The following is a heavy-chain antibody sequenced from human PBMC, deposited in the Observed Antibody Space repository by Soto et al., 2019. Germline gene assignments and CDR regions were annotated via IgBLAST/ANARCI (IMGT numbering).Heavy chain of an antibody. J-gene: IGHJ4*02. Sequence: GESLKISCEAFGYTFTSYWIGWARQMPGKGLEWMGFIYPGDSETRYRPSLEGQVTISVDKSIRTAYLQWRSLEASDTAMYYCARLDGDSFVGYYFDYWGQGTLVTVSS. V-gene: IGHV5-51*01. CDR2: IYPGDSET. CDR1: GYTFTSYW. D-gene: IGHD4-17*01. CDR3: ARLDGDSFVGYYFDY.